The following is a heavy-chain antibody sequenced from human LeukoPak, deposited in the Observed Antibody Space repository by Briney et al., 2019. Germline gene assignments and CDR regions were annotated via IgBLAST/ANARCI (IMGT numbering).Heavy chain of an antibody. Sequence: GASVKVSCKASGYTFTSHGISWVRQAPGQGLEWMGWISACTGNTNYAQKLQGRVTMTTDTSTSTAYMELRSLRSDDTAVYYCARDNYYDSSGYYSYWGQGTLVTVSS. V-gene: IGHV1-18*01. J-gene: IGHJ4*02. D-gene: IGHD3-22*01. CDR3: ARDNYYDSSGYYSY. CDR1: GYTFTSHG. CDR2: ISACTGNT.